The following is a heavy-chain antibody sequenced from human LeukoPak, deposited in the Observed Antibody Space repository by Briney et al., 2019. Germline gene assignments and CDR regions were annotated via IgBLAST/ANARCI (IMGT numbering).Heavy chain of an antibody. CDR2: IIPIFGTA. V-gene: IGHV1-69*05. CDR1: GGTFSSYA. J-gene: IGHJ5*02. D-gene: IGHD6-6*01. Sequence: GSSVNVSCKASGGTFSSYAFSWVRQRPGQGLEWMGGIIPIFGTANYAQKFQGRVTIPTDESTRAAYMELSSLRSEDTAVYYCARALGPFESSSTLFDPWGQGALVTVSS. CDR3: ARALGPFESSSTLFDP.